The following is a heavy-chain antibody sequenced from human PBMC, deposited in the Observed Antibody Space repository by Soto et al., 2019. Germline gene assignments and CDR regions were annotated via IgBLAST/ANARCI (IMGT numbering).Heavy chain of an antibody. J-gene: IGHJ3*01. CDR2: IHSDGSST. Sequence: EVQLVESGGGLVRPGGSLRLSCAAYGFTFSYYWMHWVRQAPGKGLVWVSRIHSDGSSTNYADFVKGRFFISRDNARNTVDLKMNSVRVEDTAVYYCARGDRGAFDLWSQGTVVTVSS. V-gene: IGHV3-74*01. CDR3: ARGDRGAFDL. D-gene: IGHD1-26*01. CDR1: GFTFSYYW.